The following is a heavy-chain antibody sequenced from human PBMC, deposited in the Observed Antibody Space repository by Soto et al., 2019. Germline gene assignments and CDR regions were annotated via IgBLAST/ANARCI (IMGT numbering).Heavy chain of an antibody. V-gene: IGHV1-69*13. CDR1: GGTFSSYA. CDR2: IIPIFGTA. CDR3: ARGRRITIVGVAEMDV. Sequence: SVKVSCKASGGTFSSYAISWVRQAPGQGLEWMGGIIPIFGTANYAQKFQGRVTITADESTSTAYMGLSSLRSEDTAVYYCARGRRITIVGVAEMDVWGQGTTVTVSS. J-gene: IGHJ6*02. D-gene: IGHD3-3*01.